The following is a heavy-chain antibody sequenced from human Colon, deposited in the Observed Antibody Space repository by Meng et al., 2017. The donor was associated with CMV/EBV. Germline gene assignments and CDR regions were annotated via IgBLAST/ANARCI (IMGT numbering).Heavy chain of an antibody. J-gene: IGHJ6*02. CDR3: ARKASHFYYGMDV. Sequence: GESLKISCAASGFTFSSYAMSWVRQAPGQGLEWVATIFGDHNTYYADSVKGRFTIFRDDPKNTVSLEMNSLRAEDTAMYYCARKASHFYYGMDVWGQGTTVTVSS. CDR2: IFGDHNT. V-gene: IGHV3-23*01. CDR1: GFTFSSYA.